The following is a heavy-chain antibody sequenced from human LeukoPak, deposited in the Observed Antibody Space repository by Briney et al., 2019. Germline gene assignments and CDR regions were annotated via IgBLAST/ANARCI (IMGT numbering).Heavy chain of an antibody. Sequence: PGRSLRLSCAASGFTFSSYAMHWVRQAPGKGLEWVAVISYDGSNKYYADSVKGRFTISRDNSKNTPYLQMNSLRAEDTAVYYCARDMIAVAKPKNWFDPWGRGTLVTVSS. V-gene: IGHV3-30-3*01. CDR2: ISYDGSNK. CDR1: GFTFSSYA. J-gene: IGHJ5*02. D-gene: IGHD3-22*01. CDR3: ARDMIAVAKPKNWFDP.